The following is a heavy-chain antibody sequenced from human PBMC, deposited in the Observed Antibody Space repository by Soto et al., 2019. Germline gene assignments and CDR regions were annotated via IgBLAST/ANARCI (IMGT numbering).Heavy chain of an antibody. CDR2: IKQDGSEK. CDR1: GFTFSSFW. V-gene: IGHV3-7*01. D-gene: IGHD3-16*01. CDR3: TRVGSSKPNDF. J-gene: IGHJ4*02. Sequence: PGGSLRLSCAASGFTFSSFWMSWVRQAPGKGLEWVANIKQDGSEKSYVDSVKGRFIISRDNVENSLFLQMNNLGAEDTAVYYCTRVGSSKPNDFWGRGTLVTVSS.